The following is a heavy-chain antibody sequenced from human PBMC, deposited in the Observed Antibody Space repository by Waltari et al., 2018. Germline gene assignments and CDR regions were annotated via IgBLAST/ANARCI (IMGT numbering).Heavy chain of an antibody. V-gene: IGHV3-21*01. J-gene: IGHJ4*02. CDR1: GFTFSSYS. Sequence: EVQLVESGGGLVKPGGSLRLSCAASGFTFSSYSMNWVRQAPGKGLEWVSSISSSSSYIYYADSVKGRFTISRDNAKNSLYLQMNSLRAEDKAVYYCASGGFGFHAYWGQGTLVTVSS. CDR2: ISSSSSYI. CDR3: ASGGFGFHAY. D-gene: IGHD3-16*01.